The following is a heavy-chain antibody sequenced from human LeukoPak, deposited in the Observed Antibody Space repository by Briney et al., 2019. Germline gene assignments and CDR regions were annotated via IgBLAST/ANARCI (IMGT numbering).Heavy chain of an antibody. CDR3: TRPYYYDSSGSPDY. Sequence: SETLSLTCAVYGGSFSGYYWSWIRQPPGKGLEWIGEINHSGSTNYNPSLKSRVTISVDTSKNQFSLKLSSVTAADTAVYYCTRPYYYDSSGSPDYWGQGTLVTVSS. CDR1: GGSFSGYY. CDR2: INHSGST. D-gene: IGHD3-22*01. V-gene: IGHV4-34*01. J-gene: IGHJ4*02.